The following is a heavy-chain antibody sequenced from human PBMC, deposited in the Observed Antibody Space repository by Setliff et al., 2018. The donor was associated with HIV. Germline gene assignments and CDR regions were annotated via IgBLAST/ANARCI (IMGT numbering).Heavy chain of an antibody. CDR2: IYYSGKT. Sequence: PSETLSLTCTVSGGSMNSSSYYWGWIRQPPGKGLERLGSIYYSGKTYDNPSLKSRVTLSVDTSKNQFFLKLNSVTAADTAVYYCSRSDFWVGYTALYNWFDPWGQGTLVTVSS. CDR3: SRSDFWVGYTALYNWFDP. V-gene: IGHV4-39*01. J-gene: IGHJ5*02. D-gene: IGHD3-3*01. CDR1: GGSMNSSSYY.